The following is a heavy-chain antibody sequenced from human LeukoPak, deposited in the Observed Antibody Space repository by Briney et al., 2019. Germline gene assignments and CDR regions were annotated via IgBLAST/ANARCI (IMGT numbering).Heavy chain of an antibody. V-gene: IGHV3-30*18. Sequence: GGSLRLSCAASGFTFSSYGMHWVRQAPGKGLEWVAVISYDGSNKYYADSVKGRFTISRDNSKNTLYLQMNSLRAEDTAVYYCAKDRSPVVVTAYFDYWGQGTLVTVSS. D-gene: IGHD2-21*02. CDR2: ISYDGSNK. J-gene: IGHJ4*02. CDR3: AKDRSPVVVTAYFDY. CDR1: GFTFSSYG.